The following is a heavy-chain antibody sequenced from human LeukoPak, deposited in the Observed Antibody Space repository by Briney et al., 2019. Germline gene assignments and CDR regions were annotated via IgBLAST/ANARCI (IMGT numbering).Heavy chain of an antibody. CDR3: RGYGGDIVVVDWFDR. Sequence: PSETLSLTCTVSCLSISCGCYYWRWIRQPAGKGLEWIGRIYTSGSTNYNPSLKSRVTISVDTSKNQFSLKLSSVTAADAAVYYGRGYGGDIVVVDWFDRWGQGTLVTVSS. J-gene: IGHJ5*02. CDR1: CLSISCGCYY. CDR2: IYTSGST. D-gene: IGHD2-2*01. V-gene: IGHV4-61*02.